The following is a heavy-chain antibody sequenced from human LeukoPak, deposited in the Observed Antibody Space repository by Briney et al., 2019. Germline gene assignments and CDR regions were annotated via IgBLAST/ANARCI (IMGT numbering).Heavy chain of an antibody. D-gene: IGHD3-3*01. J-gene: IGHJ4*02. CDR1: GFTFSSYA. Sequence: GGSLRLSCAASGFTFSSYAMHWVRHAPGKGLEWVAVISYDGSNKYYADSVKGRFTISRDNSKNTLYLQMNSLRAEDTAVYYCAREILYDFYFDYWGQGTLVTVSS. CDR2: ISYDGSNK. V-gene: IGHV3-30*01. CDR3: AREILYDFYFDY.